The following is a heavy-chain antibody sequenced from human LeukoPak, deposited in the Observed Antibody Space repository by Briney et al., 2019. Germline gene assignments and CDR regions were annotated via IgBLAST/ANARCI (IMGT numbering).Heavy chain of an antibody. CDR3: ARRDCSGGTCRTRIFDY. D-gene: IGHD2-15*01. CDR2: MNPNSGNT. J-gene: IGHJ4*02. V-gene: IGHV1-8*03. Sequence: ASVNVSCTASGYTFTSYDINWVRQAPGQGLEWMGWMNPNSGNTGYAQKFQGRVTITRNTSISTAYMELSSLISEDTAVYYCARRDCSGGTCRTRIFDYWGQGTLVTVSS. CDR1: GYTFTSYD.